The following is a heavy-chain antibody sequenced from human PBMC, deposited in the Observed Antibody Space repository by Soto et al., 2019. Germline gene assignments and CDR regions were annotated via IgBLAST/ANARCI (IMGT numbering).Heavy chain of an antibody. D-gene: IGHD1-26*01. CDR2: INHSGST. CDR3: ARGLRSPSGY. V-gene: IGHV4-34*01. Sequence: QMQLQQWGAGLLKPSETLSLTCAVYGGSFSGYYWSWIRQPPGKGLEWIGEINHSGSTNYNPSLKSRVTISVDTSKNQFSLKLSSVTAADTAVYYCARGLRSPSGYWGQGTLVTVSS. CDR1: GGSFSGYY. J-gene: IGHJ4*02.